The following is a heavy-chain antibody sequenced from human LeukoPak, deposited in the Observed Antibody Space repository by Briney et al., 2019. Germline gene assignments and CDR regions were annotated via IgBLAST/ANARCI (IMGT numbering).Heavy chain of an antibody. Sequence: GESLKISCKASGYSLTTYWIGWVRQMPGKGLEWMGIIYPGDSDTRYSPSFQGQVTFSADKSINTAYLQWSSLKASDTAMYYCVRRGIVAAHSAGYWGQGTLVTVSS. CDR2: IYPGDSDT. D-gene: IGHD5-12*01. CDR3: VRRGIVAAHSAGY. V-gene: IGHV5-51*01. J-gene: IGHJ4*02. CDR1: GYSLTTYW.